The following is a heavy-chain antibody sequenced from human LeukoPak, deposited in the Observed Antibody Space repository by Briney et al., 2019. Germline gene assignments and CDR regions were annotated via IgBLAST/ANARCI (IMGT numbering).Heavy chain of an antibody. CDR2: IFPGDSDT. J-gene: IGHJ6*02. V-gene: IGHV5-51*01. D-gene: IGHD3-10*01. CDR1: EYSFTNYF. Sequence: GESLKISYKGSEYSFTNYFIAWVRPMPGKGLEWMGIIFPGDSDTRYSPSFQGQVTISADKSISTAFLQWSSLRASDTAIYYCARGLGDYYYYAMDVWGQGTTVTVSS. CDR3: ARGLGDYYYYAMDV.